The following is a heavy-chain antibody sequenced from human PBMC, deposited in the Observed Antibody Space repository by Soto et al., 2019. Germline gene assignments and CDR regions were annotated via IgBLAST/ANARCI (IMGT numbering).Heavy chain of an antibody. J-gene: IGHJ6*02. CDR3: AHSTSTRHYDFWSGPRPDV. CDR2: IYWDDDK. D-gene: IGHD3-3*01. V-gene: IGHV2-5*02. CDR1: GFSLTTGGVG. Sequence: SGPTLVNPTQTLTLTCTFSGFSLTTGGVGVGWIRQPPGKALEWLALIYWDDDKRYSPSLKSRLTITKDTSKNQVVLTMTNMDPVDTATYYCAHSTSTRHYDFWSGPRPDVWGQGTTVTVS.